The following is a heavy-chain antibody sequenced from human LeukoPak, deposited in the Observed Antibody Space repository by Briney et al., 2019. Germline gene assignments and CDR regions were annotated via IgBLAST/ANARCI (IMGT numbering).Heavy chain of an antibody. V-gene: IGHV1-24*01. CDR1: GYTFTGYY. J-gene: IGHJ3*02. Sequence: GASVKVSCKASGYTFTGYYMHWVRQAPGKGLEWMGGFDPEDGETIYAQKFQGRVTMTEDTSTDTAYMELSSLRSEDTAVYYCATGRKDIVVVVAGPWDAFDIWGQGTMVTVSS. CDR2: FDPEDGET. D-gene: IGHD2-15*01. CDR3: ATGRKDIVVVVAGPWDAFDI.